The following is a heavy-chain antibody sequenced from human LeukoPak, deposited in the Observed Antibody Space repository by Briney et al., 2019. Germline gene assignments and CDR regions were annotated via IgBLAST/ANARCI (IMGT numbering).Heavy chain of an antibody. CDR2: IYSGGST. Sequence: GGSLRLSCAASGFTVSSNYMTWVRQAPGKGLEWVSVIYSGGSTYYADSVKGRFTLSRDNSKNTLFLQMNSLRAEDTAVYYCARSMTLDYWGQGTLVTVSS. V-gene: IGHV3-66*01. CDR1: GFTVSSNY. J-gene: IGHJ4*02. D-gene: IGHD2/OR15-2a*01. CDR3: ARSMTLDY.